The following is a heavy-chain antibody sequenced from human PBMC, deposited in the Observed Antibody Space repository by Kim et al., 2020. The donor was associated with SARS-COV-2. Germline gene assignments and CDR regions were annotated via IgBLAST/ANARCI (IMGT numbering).Heavy chain of an antibody. V-gene: IGHV4-4*02. CDR3: ARLLELKQQLVRGWFDP. CDR1: GGSISSSNW. J-gene: IGHJ5*02. Sequence: SETLSLTCAVSGGSISSSNWWSWVRQPPGKGLEWIGEIYHSGSTNYTPSLKSRATISEDKSKNQFSLKLSSVTAADTAVYYCARLLELKQQLVRGWFDPWGQGTLVTVSS. D-gene: IGHD6-13*01. CDR2: IYHSGST.